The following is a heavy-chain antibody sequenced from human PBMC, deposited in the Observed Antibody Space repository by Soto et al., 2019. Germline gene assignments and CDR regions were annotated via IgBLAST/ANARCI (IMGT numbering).Heavy chain of an antibody. Sequence: QVQLQESGPGLVKPSETLSLTCSVSGDSISNYYWNWIRQPPGKGPEWIGYIYYSGSSDYNPSLKSRVSISIDTSKNQFSLKLTSVTASDTAVYYCARVYSRAAAGTWSQGTLVTVSS. J-gene: IGHJ4*02. CDR3: ARVYSRAAAGT. CDR1: GDSISNYY. D-gene: IGHD6-19*01. CDR2: IYYSGSS. V-gene: IGHV4-59*01.